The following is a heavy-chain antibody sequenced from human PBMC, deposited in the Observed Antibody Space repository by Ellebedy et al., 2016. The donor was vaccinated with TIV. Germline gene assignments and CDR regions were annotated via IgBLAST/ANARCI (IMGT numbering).Heavy chain of an antibody. CDR3: ARVLYYGSGSQYYFDY. CDR2: IYYSGST. V-gene: IGHV4-31*03. J-gene: IGHJ4*02. CDR1: GGSISSGGYY. Sequence: SETLSLXXTVSGGSISSGGYYWSWIRQYPGKGLEWIGYIYYSGSTYYNPSLKSRVTISVDTSKNQFSLKLSSVTAADTAVYYCARVLYYGSGSQYYFDYWGQGTLVTVSS. D-gene: IGHD3-10*01.